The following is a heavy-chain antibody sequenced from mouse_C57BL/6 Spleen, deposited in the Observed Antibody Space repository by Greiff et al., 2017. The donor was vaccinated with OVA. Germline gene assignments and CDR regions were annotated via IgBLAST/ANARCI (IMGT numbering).Heavy chain of an antibody. CDR3: ASPLFITTVVGAMDY. Sequence: VQLQQSGPGLVKPSQSLSLTCSVTGYSITSGYYWNWIRQFPGNKLEWMGYISYDGSNNYNPSLKNRISITRDTSKNQFFLKLNSVTTEDTATYYCASPLFITTVVGAMDYWGQGTSVTVSS. D-gene: IGHD1-1*01. CDR1: GYSITSGYY. CDR2: ISYDGSN. V-gene: IGHV3-6*01. J-gene: IGHJ4*01.